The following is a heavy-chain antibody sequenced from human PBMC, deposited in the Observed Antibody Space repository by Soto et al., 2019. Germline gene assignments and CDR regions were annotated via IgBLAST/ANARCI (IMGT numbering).Heavy chain of an antibody. Sequence: PSETLSLTCAVAGDSISRGSYFCGWIRQPPGKGLAWIGSISYSENTFYNPSLNSRVTISVDTSKNQFSLKLTSVTAADTAVYYCARQFSDTQFDPWGQGTLVTVS. J-gene: IGHJ5*02. CDR3: ARQFSDTQFDP. CDR1: GDSISRGSYF. V-gene: IGHV4-39*01. D-gene: IGHD2-2*02. CDR2: ISYSENT.